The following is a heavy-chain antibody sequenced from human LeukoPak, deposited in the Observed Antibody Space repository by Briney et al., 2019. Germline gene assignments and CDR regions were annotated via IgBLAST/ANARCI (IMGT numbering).Heavy chain of an antibody. CDR3: ARHRGLAALQDY. D-gene: IGHD6-6*01. Sequence: NPSETLSLTCTVSGGSISSSSYYWGWIRQPPGKGLEWIGSIYYSGSTYYNPSLKSRVTISVDTSKNQFSLKLSSVTAADTAVYYCARHRGLAALQDYWGQGTLVTVSS. V-gene: IGHV4-39*01. CDR2: IYYSGST. J-gene: IGHJ4*02. CDR1: GGSISSSSYY.